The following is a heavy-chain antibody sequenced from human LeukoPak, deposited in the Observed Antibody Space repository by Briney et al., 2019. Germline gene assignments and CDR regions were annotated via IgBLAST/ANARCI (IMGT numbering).Heavy chain of an antibody. V-gene: IGHV1-2*02. CDR3: ARANALYCSSTSCLFDY. J-gene: IGHJ4*02. CDR2: INPNSGGT. D-gene: IGHD2-2*01. Sequence: GASVKVSCKASGYTFTGYYMHWVRQAPGQGLEWMGWINPNSGGTNYAQKFQGRVTMTRDTSISTAYIELSRLRSDDTAIYYCARANALYCSSTSCLFDYWGQGTLVTVSS. CDR1: GYTFTGYY.